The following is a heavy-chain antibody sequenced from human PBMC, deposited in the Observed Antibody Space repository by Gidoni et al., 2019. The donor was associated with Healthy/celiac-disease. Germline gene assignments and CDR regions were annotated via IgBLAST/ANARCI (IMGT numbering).Heavy chain of an antibody. V-gene: IGHV3-23*01. Sequence: EVQLLESGGGLVQPGGSLSLSCAASGFPFSSYAMSWVRQAPGKGLEWVSAIRGSGGSTYYADSVKGRFTISRDNSKNTLYLQMNSLRAEDTVVYYCAKEARGGYEYDWFDPWGQGTLVTVSS. J-gene: IGHJ5*02. CDR2: IRGSGGST. D-gene: IGHD5-12*01. CDR1: GFPFSSYA. CDR3: AKEARGGYEYDWFDP.